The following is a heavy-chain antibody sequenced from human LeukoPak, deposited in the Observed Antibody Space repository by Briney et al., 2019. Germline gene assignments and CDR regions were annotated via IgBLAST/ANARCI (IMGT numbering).Heavy chain of an antibody. CDR1: GYTFTGYY. V-gene: IGHV1-2*02. CDR2: INPNSGGT. D-gene: IGHD6-6*01. J-gene: IGHJ4*02. Sequence: ASVKVSCKASGYTFTGYYMHWVRQAPGQGLEWMGWINPNSGGTNYAQKFQGRVTMTRDTYISTAYMELSRLRSDDTAVYYCARTEYSSSSDVDYWGQGTLVTVSS. CDR3: ARTEYSSSSDVDY.